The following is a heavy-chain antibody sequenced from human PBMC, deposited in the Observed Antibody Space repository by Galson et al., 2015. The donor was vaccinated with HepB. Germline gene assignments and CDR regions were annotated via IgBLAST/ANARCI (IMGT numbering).Heavy chain of an antibody. CDR1: GFTFSRHT. Sequence: SLRLSCAASGFTFSRHTMHWVRQAPGKGLEWVAVTSDDGSNEWSADSVKGRFTISRDNSKNTPYLQMNSLRAEDTAVYYCARALGMIQDFWGTSYPGYGMDVWGQGTTVTVSS. J-gene: IGHJ6*02. CDR2: TSDDGSNE. V-gene: IGHV3-30*04. D-gene: IGHD3-3*01. CDR3: ARALGMIQDFWGTSYPGYGMDV.